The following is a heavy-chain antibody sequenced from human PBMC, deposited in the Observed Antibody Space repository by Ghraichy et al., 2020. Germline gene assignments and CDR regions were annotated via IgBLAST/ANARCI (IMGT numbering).Heavy chain of an antibody. CDR2: IGGSDGST. V-gene: IGHV3-23*01. J-gene: IGHJ4*02. Sequence: GESLNISCAASGLTFSEFAMTWVRQGPGKRLEWVSAIGGSDGSTYYADSVRGRFTISRDNSKNIMFLHLGSLRAEDTAIYYCARGLGALDKWGPGTLVTVSS. CDR3: ARGLGALDK. D-gene: IGHD7-27*01. CDR1: GLTFSEFA.